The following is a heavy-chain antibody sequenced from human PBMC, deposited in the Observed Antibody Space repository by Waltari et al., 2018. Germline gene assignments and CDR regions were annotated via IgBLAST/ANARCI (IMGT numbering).Heavy chain of an antibody. D-gene: IGHD6-13*01. Sequence: QVTLKESGPALVKPTQTLTLTCTFSGFSLSTSGMGVGWIRQPSRKTLEWLAHIYWDDDKHYSTSLRNRLTISKDTSKNQVVLTMSNMDSVDTATYYCARKILYSGIDYWGQGVLVTVSS. V-gene: IGHV2-70*13. CDR1: GFSLSTSGMG. CDR2: IYWDDDK. CDR3: ARKILYSGIDY. J-gene: IGHJ4*02.